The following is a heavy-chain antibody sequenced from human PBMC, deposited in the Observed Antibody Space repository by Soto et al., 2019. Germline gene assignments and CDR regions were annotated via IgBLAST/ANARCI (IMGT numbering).Heavy chain of an antibody. D-gene: IGHD6-19*01. V-gene: IGHV2-5*02. J-gene: IGHJ4*02. CDR2: IYWDDDK. CDR1: GFSLSTSGVG. CDR3: AHRHSSGWSQY. Sequence: QITLKESGPTLVKPTQTLTLTCTFSGFSLSTSGVGVGWIRQPPGNALEWLALIYWDDDKRYSPSLKSRLTLTKDTSENQAVLTMTNMDPMDTATYYCAHRHSSGWSQYWGQGTLVTVSS.